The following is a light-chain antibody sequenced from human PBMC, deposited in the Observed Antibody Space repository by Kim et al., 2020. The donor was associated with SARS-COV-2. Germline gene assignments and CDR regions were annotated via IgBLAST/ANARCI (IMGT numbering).Light chain of an antibody. J-gene: IGKJ2*01. CDR3: QQRSTWPSQT. CDR1: QSVGSF. V-gene: IGKV3-11*01. CDR2: DTS. Sequence: EIVLTQSPATLSLSPGERATLSCRASQSVGSFLAWYQQKPGQAPRLLIYDTSNRVIGIPARFSGSGSGTDFTLAISSLEPEDFAVYYWQQRSTWPSQTFGQGTKLEI.